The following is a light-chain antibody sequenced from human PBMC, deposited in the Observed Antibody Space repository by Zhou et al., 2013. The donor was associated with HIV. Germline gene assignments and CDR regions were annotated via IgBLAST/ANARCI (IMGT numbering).Light chain of an antibody. J-gene: IGKJ3*01. CDR2: AAS. Sequence: DIQMTQSPSSLSASVGDRVTITCRASQDIRNYLAWYQQKPGKVPKLLIYAASTVQSGVPSRFSGSGSGTGFTLTISSLQPEDVATYYCQKYNSASFTFGPGTKVDIK. CDR1: QDIRNY. V-gene: IGKV1-27*01. CDR3: QKYNSASFT.